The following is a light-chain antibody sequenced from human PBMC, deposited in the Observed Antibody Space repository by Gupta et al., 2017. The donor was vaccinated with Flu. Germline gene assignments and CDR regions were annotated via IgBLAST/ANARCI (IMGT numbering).Light chain of an antibody. CDR2: EVS. CDR1: TCAVGGCNY. Sequence: TGTTCAVGGCNYVCWYHHPPADTPNLLFFEVSSRRSAVADRFSGSKYATTATFTTAGLQAEDAADYYWPSETNTYNMVVFGGGTKLTVL. J-gene: IGLJ2*01. V-gene: IGLV2-14*01. CDR3: PSETNTYNMVV.